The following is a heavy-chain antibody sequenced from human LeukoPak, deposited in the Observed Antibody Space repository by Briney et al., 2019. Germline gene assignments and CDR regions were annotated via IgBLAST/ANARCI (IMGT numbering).Heavy chain of an antibody. V-gene: IGHV4-34*01. CDR3: ARGKYYGSGSSKRYYYYGMDV. J-gene: IGHJ6*02. CDR2: INHSGNT. Sequence: PSDTQSLTCAVYGGPYSGYYWSWIRHPPGKGLEWIGEINHSGNTNYNPSLKSRVTISVDTSKNQFSLKLSSVSAADTAVYYCARGKYYGSGSSKRYYYYGMDVWGQGTTVTVSS. D-gene: IGHD3-10*01. CDR1: GGPYSGYY.